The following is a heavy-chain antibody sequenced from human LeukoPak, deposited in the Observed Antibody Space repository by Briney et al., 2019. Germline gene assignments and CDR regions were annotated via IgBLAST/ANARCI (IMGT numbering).Heavy chain of an antibody. D-gene: IGHD3-22*01. CDR1: GGTFSSYA. J-gene: IGHJ4*02. CDR3: ASLTMTGSQVFDY. CDR2: IIPIFGTA. Sequence: SVKVSRKASGGTFSSYAISWVRQAPGQGLEWMGGIIPIFGTANYAQKFQGRVTITADESTSTAYMELSSLRSEDTAVYYCASLTMTGSQVFDYWGQGTLVTVSS. V-gene: IGHV1-69*01.